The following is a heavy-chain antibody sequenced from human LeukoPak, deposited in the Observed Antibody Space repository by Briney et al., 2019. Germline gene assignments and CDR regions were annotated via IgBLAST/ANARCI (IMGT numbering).Heavy chain of an antibody. Sequence: GGSLRLSCAASGFAFNSYVIHWVRQAPGKGLEWVAIIWFDGGHEDYVDSVRGRFTISRDNSRNTMYLQMNSLRVEDTALYFCAKEVAFGAGAYDVWGQGTRVTVSS. CDR1: GFAFNSYV. CDR3: AKEVAFGAGAYDV. D-gene: IGHD3-10*01. J-gene: IGHJ3*01. CDR2: IWFDGGHE. V-gene: IGHV3-33*06.